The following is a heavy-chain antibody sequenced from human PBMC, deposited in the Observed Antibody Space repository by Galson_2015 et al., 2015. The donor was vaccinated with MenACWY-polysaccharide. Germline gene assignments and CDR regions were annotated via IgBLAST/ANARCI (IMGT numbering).Heavy chain of an antibody. V-gene: IGHV3-23*01. Sequence: SLNLSCEASGYSVSSYSINWVRQAPGQGLEWMSGISTSGIFTYYADSVKGRFTIARDNSRNTVYLEMNSLRVEDTAVYYCGKSCLGDQGTSMVEAVDYWGRGTLATVSS. CDR2: ISTSGIFT. D-gene: IGHD1-7*01. J-gene: IGHJ4*01. CDR1: GYSVSSYS. CDR3: GKSCLGDQGTSMVEAVDY.